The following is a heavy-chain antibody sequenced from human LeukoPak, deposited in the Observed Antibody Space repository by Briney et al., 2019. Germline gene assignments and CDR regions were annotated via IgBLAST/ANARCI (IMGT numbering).Heavy chain of an antibody. CDR1: GFTVSSMY. CDR2: INEDGGEK. D-gene: IGHD4-17*01. J-gene: IGHJ4*02. V-gene: IGHV3-7*01. Sequence: GGSLRLSCAASGFTVSSMYMSWVRQAPGKGLEWVANINEDGGEKYYADSVKGRFTISKDNARNSLYVQMNNLRAEDTAVYYCARTSGDPFDFWGQGTLVAVSS. CDR3: ARTSGDPFDF.